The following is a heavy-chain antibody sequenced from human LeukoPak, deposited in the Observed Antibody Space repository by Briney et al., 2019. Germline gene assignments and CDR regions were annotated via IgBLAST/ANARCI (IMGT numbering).Heavy chain of an antibody. Sequence: GGSLRLSCAASGFSISTKYMSWVRQAPGKGLEWVSVVYSDGTTHYADSVEGRFTIFRDNSKDTLYLHMNSLRAEDTAVYYCAGGDYYDSGGSDYWGQGTLVTVSS. CDR3: AGGDYYDSGGSDY. D-gene: IGHD3-22*01. J-gene: IGHJ4*02. CDR2: VYSDGTT. CDR1: GFSISTKY. V-gene: IGHV3-53*01.